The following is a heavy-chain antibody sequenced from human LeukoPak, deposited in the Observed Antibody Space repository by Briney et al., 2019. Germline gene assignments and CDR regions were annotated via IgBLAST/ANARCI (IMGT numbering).Heavy chain of an antibody. CDR3: ASIKMYSGSFHFDY. J-gene: IGHJ4*02. Sequence: PSETLSLTCTVSGGSISSYYWSWIRQPPGKGLEWIGYIYYSGSTNYNPSLKSRVTISVDTSKNQFSLKLSSVTAADTAVYYCASIKMYSGSFHFDYWGQGTLVTVSS. CDR1: GGSISSYY. D-gene: IGHD1-26*01. V-gene: IGHV4-59*01. CDR2: IYYSGST.